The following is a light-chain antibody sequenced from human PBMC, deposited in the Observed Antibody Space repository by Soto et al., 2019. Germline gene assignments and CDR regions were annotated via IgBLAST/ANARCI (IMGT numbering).Light chain of an antibody. V-gene: IGKV3-20*01. J-gene: IGKJ2*01. CDR2: GAS. Sequence: EIVLTQSPGTLSLSPGERATLSCRASQSVSSNFLAWYQQKHGQAPRLLIYGASSRASGIPDRFSGSGSGTDFSLTIRRLEAEDFAVYYCQQYGTSPTTFGQGTKLEFK. CDR1: QSVSSNF. CDR3: QQYGTSPTT.